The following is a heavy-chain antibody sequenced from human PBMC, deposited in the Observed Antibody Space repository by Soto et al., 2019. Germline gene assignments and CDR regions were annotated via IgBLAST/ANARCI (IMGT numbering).Heavy chain of an antibody. J-gene: IGHJ4*02. V-gene: IGHV3-43*01. CDR1: GVTLSRYT. CDR2: NSWDGGTS. D-gene: IGHD3-22*01. CDR3: VKYGDNTGYYYTYYFAH. Sequence: PGGSLRLSCAASGVTLSRYTMHWVRQAPGKGLEWVALNSWDGGTSAYADSVKGRFTVSRDNKKSFLYLQMDSLGPDDTALYYCVKYGDNTGYYYTYYFAHWGQGAPVTGSS.